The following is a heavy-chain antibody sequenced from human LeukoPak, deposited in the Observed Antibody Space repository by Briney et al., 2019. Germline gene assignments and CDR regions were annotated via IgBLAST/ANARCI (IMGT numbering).Heavy chain of an antibody. V-gene: IGHV4-4*07. CDR2: ISDSGYT. J-gene: IGHJ3*01. Sequence: SETLSLTCTVSGGSINNYYWNWIRQSAGKGLEWIGRISDSGYTNYNPSVQSRLSMSVDTSKNQFSLRLTSVTAADTAVYYCARANAFDLWGQGTMVTVSS. CDR1: GGSINNYY. CDR3: ARANAFDL.